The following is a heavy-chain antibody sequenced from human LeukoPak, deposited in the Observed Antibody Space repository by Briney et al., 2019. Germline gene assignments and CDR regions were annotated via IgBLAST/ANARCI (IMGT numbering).Heavy chain of an antibody. D-gene: IGHD3-9*01. CDR3: ARPVDYDILTGIGAFDI. Sequence: SETLSLTCTVSGVSISSYYWSWIRQPPGKGLEWIGYMYYSGSTNYNPSLKSRVTISVDTSKNQFSLKLSSVTAADTAVYYCARPVDYDILTGIGAFDIWGQGTMVTVSS. J-gene: IGHJ3*02. CDR1: GVSISSYY. V-gene: IGHV4-59*08. CDR2: MYYSGST.